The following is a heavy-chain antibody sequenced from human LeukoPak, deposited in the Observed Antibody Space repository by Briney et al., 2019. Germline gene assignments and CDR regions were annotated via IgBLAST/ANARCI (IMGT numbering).Heavy chain of an antibody. CDR2: IRSKANSYAT. V-gene: IGHV3-73*01. Sequence: GGSLRLSCAASGFTFSGSAMHWVRQASGKGLEWVGRIRSKANSYATAYAASVKGRFTISRDDSKNTAYLQMNSLKTEDTAVYYCTSRIHYYDSSGYPGIDYWGQGTLVTVSS. J-gene: IGHJ4*02. CDR1: GFTFSGSA. CDR3: TSRIHYYDSSGYPGIDY. D-gene: IGHD3-22*01.